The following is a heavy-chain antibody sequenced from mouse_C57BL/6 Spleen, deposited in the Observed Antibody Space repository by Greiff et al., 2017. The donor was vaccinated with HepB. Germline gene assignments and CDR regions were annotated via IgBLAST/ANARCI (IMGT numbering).Heavy chain of an antibody. Sequence: EVKLMESGGGLVKPGGSLKLSCAASGFTFSDYGMHWVRQAPEKGLEWVAYISSGSSTNYYADTVKGRVTISRDNANNTLFLQMTSLRSEDTAMYYCAKFLRAYFDVWGTGTTVTVSS. J-gene: IGHJ1*03. CDR3: AKFLRAYFDV. CDR1: GFTFSDYG. CDR2: ISSGSSTN. D-gene: IGHD1-1*01. V-gene: IGHV5-17*01.